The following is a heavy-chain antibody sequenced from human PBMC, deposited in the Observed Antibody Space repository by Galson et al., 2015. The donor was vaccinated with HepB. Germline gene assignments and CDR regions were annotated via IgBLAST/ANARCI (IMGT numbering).Heavy chain of an antibody. Sequence: LSLTCTVSGDSINSSNYYWVWIRQSPGRGLGWIGSMHYSGSTYQNPSLKSRVTISIDTSKNQFSLKLSSVTAADTVVYYCARDSAYSMIVVVPYWYFDLWGRGTLVTVSS. CDR1: GDSINSSNYY. J-gene: IGHJ2*01. V-gene: IGHV4-39*07. CDR3: ARDSAYSMIVVVPYWYFDL. CDR2: MHYSGST. D-gene: IGHD3-22*01.